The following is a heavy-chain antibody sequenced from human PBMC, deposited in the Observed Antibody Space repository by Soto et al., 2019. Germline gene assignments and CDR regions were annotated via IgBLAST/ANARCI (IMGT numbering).Heavy chain of an antibody. CDR2: IRGFSPYT. CDR1: GFAFRTYT. J-gene: IGHJ6*02. Sequence: PGGSLRLSCISSGFAFRTYTINFFRHAPCKGLEWVSGIRGFSPYTFYAESVKGRFTISRDNAKNSLYLQMNSLRAEDTAVYYCARDRGYDAHDYYYNAMDVWGQGTTVTVSS. D-gene: IGHD3-10*01. CDR3: ARDRGYDAHDYYYNAMDV. V-gene: IGHV3-21*01.